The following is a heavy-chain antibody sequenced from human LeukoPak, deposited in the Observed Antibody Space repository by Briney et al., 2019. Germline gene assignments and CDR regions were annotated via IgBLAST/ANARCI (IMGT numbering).Heavy chain of an antibody. D-gene: IGHD3-22*01. J-gene: IGHJ4*02. Sequence: PGGSLRLSCAASGFTFSSYGMSWVRQAPGKGLEWVSAISGSGGSTYYADSVKGRFTISRDNSKNTLYLQMNSLKTEDTAVYYCTTAPFSYYYDSSGYFPLDCWGQGTLVTVSS. CDR1: GFTFSSYG. V-gene: IGHV3-23*01. CDR2: ISGSGGST. CDR3: TTAPFSYYYDSSGYFPLDC.